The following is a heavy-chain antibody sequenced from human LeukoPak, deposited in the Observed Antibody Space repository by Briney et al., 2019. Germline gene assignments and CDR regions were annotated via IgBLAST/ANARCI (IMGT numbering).Heavy chain of an antibody. J-gene: IGHJ4*02. V-gene: IGHV4-39*01. CDR2: IYYTGST. Sequence: SETLSLTCTVSGGSIRSSSYYWGWIRQPPGKGLEWIGCIYYTGSTYYNPSLKSRVTISVDTSKNQFSLKLSSVTAAGTAVYYCARGGVLAGYCSSTSCYGLDYWGQGTLVTVSS. CDR1: GGSIRSSSYY. D-gene: IGHD2-2*01. CDR3: ARGGVLAGYCSSTSCYGLDY.